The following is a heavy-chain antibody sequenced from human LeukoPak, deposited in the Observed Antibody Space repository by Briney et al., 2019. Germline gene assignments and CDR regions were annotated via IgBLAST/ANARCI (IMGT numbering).Heavy chain of an antibody. CDR3: ARDWSSYYDILTGSNWFDP. V-gene: IGHV1-2*02. CDR2: INPNSGGT. J-gene: IGHJ5*02. CDR1: GYTFTGYY. D-gene: IGHD3-9*01. Sequence: ASVNVSCKASGYTFTGYYMHWVRQAPGQGLEWMGWINPNSGGTNYAQKFQGRVTMTRDTSISTAYMELSRLRSDDTAVYYCARDWSSYYDILTGSNWFDPWGQGTLVTVSS.